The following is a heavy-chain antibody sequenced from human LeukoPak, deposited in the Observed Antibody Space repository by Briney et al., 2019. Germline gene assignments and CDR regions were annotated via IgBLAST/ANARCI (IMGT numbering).Heavy chain of an antibody. CDR2: IYYSGST. D-gene: IGHD5-18*01. V-gene: IGHV4-59*08. CDR1: GGSISSYY. Sequence: SETLSLTCTVSGGSISSYYWSWIRQPPGRGLEWIGYIYYSGSTNYNPSLKSRVTISVDTSKNQFSLKLSSVTAADTAVYYCAKAGGYSSGYQDYWGQGTLVTVSS. J-gene: IGHJ4*02. CDR3: AKAGGYSSGYQDY.